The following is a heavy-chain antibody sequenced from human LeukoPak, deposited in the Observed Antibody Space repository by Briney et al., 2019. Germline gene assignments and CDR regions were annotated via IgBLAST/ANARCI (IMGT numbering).Heavy chain of an antibody. V-gene: IGHV4-59*01. CDR1: GGSFSGYY. J-gene: IGHJ3*02. D-gene: IGHD1-26*01. CDR2: IYYSGST. Sequence: SETLSLTCAVYGGSFSGYYWSWIRQPPGEGLEWIGYIYYSGSTNYNPSLKSRVTISLDKSNNQVSLRLTSVTAADTAVYYCARGGALEAFDIWGQGTMVTVSS. CDR3: ARGGALEAFDI.